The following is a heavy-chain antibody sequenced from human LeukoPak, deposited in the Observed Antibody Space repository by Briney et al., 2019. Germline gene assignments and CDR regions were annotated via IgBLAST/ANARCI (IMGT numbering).Heavy chain of an antibody. CDR1: GFTFSSYA. CDR2: IGGRGGST. CDR3: AKDFPTRGAAAGTDFFDY. Sequence: TGGSLRLSCAVSGFTFSSYAMSWVRQAPGKGLEWVSGIGGRGGSTYYADSVKGRFTISRDNSKNMLYLQMNSLRAGDTAVYYCAKDFPTRGAAAGTDFFDYWGQGTLVTVSS. J-gene: IGHJ4*02. D-gene: IGHD6-13*01. V-gene: IGHV3-23*01.